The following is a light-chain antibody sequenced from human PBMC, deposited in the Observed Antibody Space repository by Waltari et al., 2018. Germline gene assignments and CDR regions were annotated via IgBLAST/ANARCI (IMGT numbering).Light chain of an antibody. CDR3: QQSYNTPPMYT. J-gene: IGKJ2*01. V-gene: IGKV1-39*01. CDR1: QKIYTY. Sequence: DIHMTQSPSSLSASVGDRVTITCRASQKIYTYLNWYQQKAGKAPNLLISSVSTLQSGVPSRFSGSGSGTEFTLTISSLQPEDFATYFCQQSYNTPPMYTFGQGTKLELK. CDR2: SVS.